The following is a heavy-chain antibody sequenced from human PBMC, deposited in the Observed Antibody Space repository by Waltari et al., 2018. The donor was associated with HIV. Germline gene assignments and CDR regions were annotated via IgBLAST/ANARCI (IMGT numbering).Heavy chain of an antibody. CDR2: INEGGTT. D-gene: IGHD3-3*01. J-gene: IGHJ6*02. Sequence: QVQLQQWGAGLLKPSETLSLTCAVYGGSFTGYYFNWIRQSPGQGLEWIGEINEGGTTSFHPSLKSRLTLSIDPSKRQFSLKLGSVTAADSGLYFCARAREVNLLEWSIGPEASYYYGMDVWGQGTPVTVSS. V-gene: IGHV4-34*02. CDR1: GGSFTGYY. CDR3: ARAREVNLLEWSIGPEASYYYGMDV.